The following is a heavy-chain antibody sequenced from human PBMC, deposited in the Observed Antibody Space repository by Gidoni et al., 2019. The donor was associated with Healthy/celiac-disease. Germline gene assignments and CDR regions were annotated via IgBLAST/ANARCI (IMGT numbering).Heavy chain of an antibody. CDR1: GFTFSSYA. D-gene: IGHD3-9*01. J-gene: IGHJ5*02. V-gene: IGHV3-23*01. CDR3: AKSFLTVGWFDP. CDR2: ISGSGGST. Sequence: EVQLLESGGGLVQLGGSLRLSCAASGFTFSSYAMSWVRQAPGKGLEWVSAISGSGGSTYYADSRDNSKNTLYLQMNSLRAEDTAVYYCAKSFLTVGWFDPWGQGTLVTVSS.